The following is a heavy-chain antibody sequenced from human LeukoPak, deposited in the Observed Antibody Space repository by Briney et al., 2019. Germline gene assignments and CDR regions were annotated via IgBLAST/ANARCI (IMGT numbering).Heavy chain of an antibody. CDR3: ARGQRPSITIFGVVTRKYYFDY. D-gene: IGHD3-3*01. V-gene: IGHV1-8*01. CDR1: GYTFTSYD. Sequence: ASVKVSCKASGYTFTSYDINWVRQATGQGLEWMGWMNTNSGNTGYAQKFQGRVTMTRNTSISTAYMELRSLRSEDTAVYYCARGQRPSITIFGVVTRKYYFDYWGQGTLVTVSS. CDR2: MNTNSGNT. J-gene: IGHJ4*02.